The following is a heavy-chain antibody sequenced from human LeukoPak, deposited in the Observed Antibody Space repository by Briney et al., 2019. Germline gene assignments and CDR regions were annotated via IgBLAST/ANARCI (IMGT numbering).Heavy chain of an antibody. CDR2: IIPIFGIA. CDR3: ARVPTVTIYYYYYYMDV. Sequence: SVKVSCKASGGTFSSYAISWVRQAPGQGLEWMGGIIPIFGIANYAQKFQGRVTITADESTSTAYMELSSLRSEDTAVYYCARVPTVTIYYYYYYMDVWGKGTTVTVSS. V-gene: IGHV1-69*13. J-gene: IGHJ6*03. D-gene: IGHD4-11*01. CDR1: GGTFSSYA.